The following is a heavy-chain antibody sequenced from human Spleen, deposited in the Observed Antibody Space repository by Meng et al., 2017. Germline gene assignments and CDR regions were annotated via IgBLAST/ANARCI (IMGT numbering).Heavy chain of an antibody. Sequence: GESLKISCAASGFTFDDYGMSWVRQAPGKGLEWVSGINWNGGSTGYADSVKGRFTISRDNAKNSLYLQMNSLRAEDTAVYYCAKNSLGVVVTDAFDIWGQGTMVTVSS. CDR3: AKNSLGVVVTDAFDI. J-gene: IGHJ3*02. CDR2: INWNGGST. CDR1: GFTFDDYG. V-gene: IGHV3-20*04. D-gene: IGHD2-15*01.